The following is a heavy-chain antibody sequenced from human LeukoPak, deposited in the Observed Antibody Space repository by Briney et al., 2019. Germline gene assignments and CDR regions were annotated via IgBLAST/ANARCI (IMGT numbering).Heavy chain of an antibody. J-gene: IGHJ4*02. D-gene: IGHD1-26*01. V-gene: IGHV3-48*01. CDR3: ARDGTAAHFATDY. CDR1: GFTFSSHD. Sequence: GGSLRLSCAASGFTFSSHDMHWVRQAPGKGLEWVSYISRSSNTIYYIDSVKGRFTISRDNAKNSLYLQMNSLRADDTAVYYCARDGTAAHFATDYWGQGILVTVSS. CDR2: ISRSSNTI.